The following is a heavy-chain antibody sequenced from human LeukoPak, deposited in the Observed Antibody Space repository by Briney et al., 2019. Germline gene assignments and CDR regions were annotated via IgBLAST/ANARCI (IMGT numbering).Heavy chain of an antibody. Sequence: SETLSLTCTVSGGSISSSSYYWGWIRQPPGKGLEWIGSIYYSGSTYYNPSLKSRVTISVDTSKNQFSLKLSSVTAADTAVYYCATVYYDILTGYYPGDYWGQGTLVTVSS. D-gene: IGHD3-9*01. CDR1: GGSISSSSYY. J-gene: IGHJ4*02. CDR3: ATVYYDILTGYYPGDY. V-gene: IGHV4-39*07. CDR2: IYYSGST.